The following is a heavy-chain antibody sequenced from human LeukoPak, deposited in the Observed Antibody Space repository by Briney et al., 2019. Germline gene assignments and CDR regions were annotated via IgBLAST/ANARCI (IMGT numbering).Heavy chain of an antibody. CDR3: GWGGLPQDY. V-gene: IGHV4-59*01. D-gene: IGHD3-16*01. J-gene: IGHJ4*02. Sequence: SETLSLTCAVYGGSFSGYYWSWIRQPPGKGLEWIGYIYYSGSTDYNPSLKSRVTISVDTSKNQFSLKLSSVTAADTAVYYCGWGGLPQDYWGQGTLVTVSS. CDR2: IYYSGST. CDR1: GGSFSGYY.